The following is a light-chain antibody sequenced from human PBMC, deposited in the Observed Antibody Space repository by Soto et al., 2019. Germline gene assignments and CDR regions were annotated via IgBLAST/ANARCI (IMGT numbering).Light chain of an antibody. CDR1: QTISNW. Sequence: DIQMTQSPSPLSASVGDRVTITCRASQTISNWLAWYQQKPGKAPKLLIYDASSLHSGVPSRFSGSGSGTEFTLTISILQPDDFATYYCQQYISYSYTFGQGTKLEI. CDR3: QQYISYSYT. J-gene: IGKJ2*01. CDR2: DAS. V-gene: IGKV1-5*01.